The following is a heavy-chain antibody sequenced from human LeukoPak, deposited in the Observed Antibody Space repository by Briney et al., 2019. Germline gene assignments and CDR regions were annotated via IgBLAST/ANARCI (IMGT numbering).Heavy chain of an antibody. CDR2: ISGSGSTI. J-gene: IGHJ6*04. D-gene: IGHD3-10*02. Sequence: GGSLRLSCAASGFTFSSYEMNWVRQAPGKGLEWVAYISGSGSTIYYADSVKGRFTISRDNAKNSLYLQMNSLRAEDTAVYYCAELGITMIGGVWGKGTTVTISS. CDR3: AELGITMIGGV. V-gene: IGHV3-48*03. CDR1: GFTFSSYE.